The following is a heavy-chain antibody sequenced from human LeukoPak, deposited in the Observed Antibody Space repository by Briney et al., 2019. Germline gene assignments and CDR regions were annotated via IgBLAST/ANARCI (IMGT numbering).Heavy chain of an antibody. J-gene: IGHJ4*02. CDR3: ARGDDSGYYDYFDY. CDR1: GFTVDSNY. D-gene: IGHD3-22*01. Sequence: GGSLRLSCAASGFTVDSNYLSWVRQAPGKGLEWVSTIYTGGNTYYAASVEGRFTISRDFSKNTVFLHMNSLRAEDTAMYYCARGDDSGYYDYFDYWGQGTLVTVSS. V-gene: IGHV3-53*01. CDR2: IYTGGNT.